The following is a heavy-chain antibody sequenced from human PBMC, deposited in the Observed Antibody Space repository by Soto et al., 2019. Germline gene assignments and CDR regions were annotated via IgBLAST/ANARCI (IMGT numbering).Heavy chain of an antibody. CDR1: GFTFSSYA. CDR2: ISGSGGST. V-gene: IGHV3-23*01. CDR3: AKARDSGWYEFDY. J-gene: IGHJ4*02. Sequence: GGSLRLSCAASGFTFSSYAMSWVRQAPGKGLESVSGISGSGGSTYYADSVKGRFTISRDNSKNTLYLQMNSLRAEDTAVYYCAKARDSGWYEFDYWGQGTLVTVSS. D-gene: IGHD6-19*01.